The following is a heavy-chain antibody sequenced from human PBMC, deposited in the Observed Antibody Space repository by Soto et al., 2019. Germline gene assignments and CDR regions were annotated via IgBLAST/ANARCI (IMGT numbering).Heavy chain of an antibody. J-gene: IGHJ5*02. CDR3: ARDGEPPGIRGNWFDP. V-gene: IGHV3-23*01. CDR1: GFTFSSYA. CDR2: ISASGGST. Sequence: GGSLRLSCAASGFTFSSYAMSWVRQAPGKGLEWVSAISASGGSTYYADSVKGRFTISRDNSKNTLYLQMNSLRAEDTAVYFCARDGEPPGIRGNWFDPWGQGTLVTVSS. D-gene: IGHD6-13*01.